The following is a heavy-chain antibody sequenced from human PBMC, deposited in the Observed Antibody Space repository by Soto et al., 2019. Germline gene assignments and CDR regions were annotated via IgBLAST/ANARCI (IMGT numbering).Heavy chain of an antibody. D-gene: IGHD3-3*01. V-gene: IGHV3-64D*08. J-gene: IGHJ4*02. Sequence: GGSLRLSCSASGFTFSSYAMHWVRQAPGKGLEYVSAISSNGGSTYYADSVKGRFTISRDNSKNTLYLQMNSLRAEDTAVYYCVKMGGYSDFWSGYSNGYYFDYWGQGTLVTVSS. CDR3: VKMGGYSDFWSGYSNGYYFDY. CDR1: GFTFSSYA. CDR2: ISSNGGST.